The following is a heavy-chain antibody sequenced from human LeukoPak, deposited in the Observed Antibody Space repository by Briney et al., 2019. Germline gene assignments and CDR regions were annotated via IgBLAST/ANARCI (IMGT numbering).Heavy chain of an antibody. V-gene: IGHV4-39*07. J-gene: IGHJ4*02. Sequence: SETLSLTCTVSGGSISSSSYYWGWIRQPPGKGLEWIGSIDYSGSTYYNPSLKSRVTISVDTSKNQFSLKLSSVTAADTAVYYCARGRGIAAAGTRNKLFDYWGQGTLVTVSS. CDR2: IDYSGST. CDR1: GGSISSSSYY. D-gene: IGHD6-13*01. CDR3: ARGRGIAAAGTRNKLFDY.